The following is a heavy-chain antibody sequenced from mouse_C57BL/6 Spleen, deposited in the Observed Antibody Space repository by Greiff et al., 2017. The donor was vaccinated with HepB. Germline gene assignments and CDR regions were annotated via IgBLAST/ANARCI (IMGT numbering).Heavy chain of an antibody. D-gene: IGHD1-1*01. CDR2: IYPSDSET. CDR1: GYTFTSYW. CDR3: ARRITTPFDD. Sequence: QVQLQQPGAELVRPGSSVKLSCKASGYTFTSYWMDWVKQRPGQGLEWIGNIYPSDSETHYNQKFKDKATLTVDKSSSTAYMQLSSLTSEDSAVYYCARRITTPFDDWGQGTTLTVSS. J-gene: IGHJ2*01. V-gene: IGHV1-61*01.